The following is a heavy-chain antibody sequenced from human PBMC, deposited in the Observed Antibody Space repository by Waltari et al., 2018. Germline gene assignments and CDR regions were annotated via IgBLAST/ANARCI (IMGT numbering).Heavy chain of an antibody. CDR2: IYYSGST. J-gene: IGHJ4*02. V-gene: IGHV4-39*07. CDR1: GGPISSSSYY. Sequence: QLQLQESGPGLVKPSETLSLTCPVSGGPISSSSYYWGWILQPPGKGLEWIGSIYYSGSTYYNPSLKSRVTISVDTSKNQFSLKLSSVTAADTAVYYCARLGAAAGREDYWGQGTLVTVSS. CDR3: ARLGAAAGREDY. D-gene: IGHD6-13*01.